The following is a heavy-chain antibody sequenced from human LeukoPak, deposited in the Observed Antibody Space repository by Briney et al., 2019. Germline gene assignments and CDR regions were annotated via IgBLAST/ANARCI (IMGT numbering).Heavy chain of an antibody. CDR2: MNPNSGNT. CDR3: ARGPRFRGQSDY. Sequence: GASVKVSCKASGYTFTSYAMHWVRQAPGQRLEWMGWMNPNSGNTGYAQKFQGRVTITRNTSISTAYMELSSLRSEDTAVYYCARGPRFRGQSDYWGQGTLVTVSS. CDR1: GYTFTSYA. J-gene: IGHJ4*02. V-gene: IGHV1-8*03. D-gene: IGHD3-10*01.